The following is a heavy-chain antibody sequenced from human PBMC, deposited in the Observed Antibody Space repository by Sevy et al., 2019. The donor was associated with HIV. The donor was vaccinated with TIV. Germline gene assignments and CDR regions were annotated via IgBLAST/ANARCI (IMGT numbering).Heavy chain of an antibody. D-gene: IGHD4-17*01. J-gene: IGHJ2*01. CDR3: ARAYGDYSWYFDL. CDR2: TNHSGST. V-gene: IGHV4-34*01. Sequence: SETLSLTCAVYGGSFSGYYWSWIRQPPGKGLEWIGETNHSGSTNYNPSLKSRVTISVDTSKNQFSLKLSSVTAADTAVYYCARAYGDYSWYFDLWGRGTLVTVSS. CDR1: GGSFSGYY.